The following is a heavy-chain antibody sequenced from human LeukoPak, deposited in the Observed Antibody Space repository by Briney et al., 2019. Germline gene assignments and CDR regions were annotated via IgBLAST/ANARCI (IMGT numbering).Heavy chain of an antibody. CDR1: GGSISSGGYY. CDR2: IYYSGST. D-gene: IGHD4-17*01. V-gene: IGHV4-31*03. J-gene: IGHJ4*02. Sequence: SETLSLTCTVSGGSISSGGYYWSWIRQHPGKGLEWIGYIYYSGSTYYNPSLKSRVTISVDTSKNQFSLKLSSVTAADTAVYYCAKDGGYGDLPDSFDYWGQGTLVTVSS. CDR3: AKDGGYGDLPDSFDY.